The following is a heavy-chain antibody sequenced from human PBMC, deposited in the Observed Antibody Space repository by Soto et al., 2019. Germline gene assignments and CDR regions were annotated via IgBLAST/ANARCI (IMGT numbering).Heavy chain of an antibody. D-gene: IGHD4-17*01. V-gene: IGHV3-30-3*01. CDR1: GFTFSSYA. J-gene: IGHJ4*02. Sequence: QVQLVESGGGVVQPGRSLRLSCAASGFTFSSYAMHWVRQAPGKGLEWVAVISYDGSNKYYADSVKGRFTISRDNSKNTLYLQMNSLRAEDTAVYYCANYGDSLPSDYWGQGTLVTVSS. CDR3: ANYGDSLPSDY. CDR2: ISYDGSNK.